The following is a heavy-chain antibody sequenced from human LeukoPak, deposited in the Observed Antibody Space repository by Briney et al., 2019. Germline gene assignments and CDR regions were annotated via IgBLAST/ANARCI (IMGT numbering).Heavy chain of an antibody. Sequence: TSETLSLTCTVSGGSISSSSYYWGWIRQPPGKGLECIGSIYYSGSTYYNPSLKSRVTISVDTSKNQFSLKLSSVTAADTAVYYCARDRIAAASGCWFDPWGQGTLVTVPS. CDR2: IYYSGST. CDR1: GGSISSSSYY. CDR3: ARDRIAAASGCWFDP. J-gene: IGHJ5*02. D-gene: IGHD6-13*01. V-gene: IGHV4-39*02.